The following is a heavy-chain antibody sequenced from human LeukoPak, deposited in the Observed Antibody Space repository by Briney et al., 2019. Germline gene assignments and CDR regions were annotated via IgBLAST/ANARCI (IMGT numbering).Heavy chain of an antibody. CDR3: TRNSGWYGLS. CDR2: IDYDGGSG. J-gene: IGHJ1*01. V-gene: IGHV3-23*01. Sequence: GGSLRLSCAASGFTFSSYAMNWVRQAPGKGLEWVSSIDYDGGSGHYADSVKGRFTISRDNSNNTLFLHLNSLRGEDTAVYYCTRNSGWYGLSWGQGTLVTVSS. D-gene: IGHD6-19*01. CDR1: GFTFSSYA.